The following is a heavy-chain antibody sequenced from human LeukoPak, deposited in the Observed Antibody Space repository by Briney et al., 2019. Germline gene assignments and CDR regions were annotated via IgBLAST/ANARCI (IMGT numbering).Heavy chain of an antibody. CDR2: IKSKTDGGTT. J-gene: IGHJ4*02. Sequence: AGGSLRLSCAASGFTFSNAWMSWVRQAPGKRLEWVGRIKSKTDGGTTDYAAPVKGRFTISRDDSKNTLYLQMNSLKTEDTAVYYCTATMVRGVNSFYYFDYWGQGTLVTVSS. V-gene: IGHV3-15*01. D-gene: IGHD3-10*01. CDR1: GFTFSNAW. CDR3: TATMVRGVNSFYYFDY.